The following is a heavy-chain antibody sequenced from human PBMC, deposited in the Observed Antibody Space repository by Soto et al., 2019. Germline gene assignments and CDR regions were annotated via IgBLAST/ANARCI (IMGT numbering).Heavy chain of an antibody. CDR3: ARVEMATMRLDY. CDR2: IYHSGST. Sequence: QVQLQESGPGLVKPSGTLSLTCAVSGGSISSSNWWSWVRQPPGKGLEWIGEIYHSGSTNYNPSRKSQXXIXVXMSQNQFSPTPSSVTAADTAVYYCARVEMATMRLDYWGQGTLVTVSS. D-gene: IGHD2-15*01. V-gene: IGHV4-4*02. CDR1: GGSISSSNW. J-gene: IGHJ4*02.